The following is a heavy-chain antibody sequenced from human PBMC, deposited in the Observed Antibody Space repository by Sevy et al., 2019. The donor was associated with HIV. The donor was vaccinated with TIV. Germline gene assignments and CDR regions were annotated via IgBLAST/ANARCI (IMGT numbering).Heavy chain of an antibody. J-gene: IGHJ5*01. V-gene: IGHV4-59*01. CDR1: GGSISAYH. CDR3: ARAPPVRSGDDSLNWFAS. CDR2: IHHTGST. Sequence: SETLSLTCTVSGGSISAYHWSWIRQPPGKGLEWIGYIHHTGSTKYNPSLESRVTISVDTSKNQFSLKLSSVTAADTAVYYCARAPPVRSGDDSLNWFASWGQGTLVTVSS. D-gene: IGHD5-12*01.